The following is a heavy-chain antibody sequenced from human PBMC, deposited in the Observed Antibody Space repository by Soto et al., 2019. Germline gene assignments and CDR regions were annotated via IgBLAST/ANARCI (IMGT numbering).Heavy chain of an antibody. CDR1: GFTFSSYA. CDR2: ISYDGSNK. CDR3: AREKYSSSPYYFDY. V-gene: IGHV3-30-3*01. J-gene: IGHJ4*02. D-gene: IGHD6-13*01. Sequence: QVQLVESGGGVVQPGRSLRLSCAASGFTFSSYAMHWVRQAPGKGLEWVAVISYDGSNKYYADSVKGRFTISRDNSKNTLYLQMNSLRAEDTAVYYCAREKYSSSPYYFDYWGQGTLVTVSS.